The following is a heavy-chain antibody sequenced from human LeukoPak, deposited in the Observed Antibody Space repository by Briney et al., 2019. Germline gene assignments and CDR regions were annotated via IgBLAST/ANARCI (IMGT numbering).Heavy chain of an antibody. J-gene: IGHJ5*02. CDR3: ARDLNPLYGSGGYSDGWFDP. D-gene: IGHD3-10*01. Sequence: ASVKVSCKASGYTFTSYYMHWVRQAPGQGLEWMGIINPSGGSTSYAQKFQGRVTMTRDTSTSTVYMELSSLRSEDTAVYYCARDLNPLYGSGGYSDGWFDPWGQGTLVTVSS. CDR1: GYTFTSYY. CDR2: INPSGGST. V-gene: IGHV1-46*01.